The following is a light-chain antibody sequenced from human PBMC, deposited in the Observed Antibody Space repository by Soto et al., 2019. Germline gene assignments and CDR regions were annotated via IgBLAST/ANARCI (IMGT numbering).Light chain of an antibody. Sequence: EIGVTQSPGPPVLFSGEKATLSCRASQSVSSSYLAWYQQKPGQAPRLLIYGASSRATGIPDRFSGSGSGTDFTLTISRLEPEDFAVYYCQPYGSSPRTFGQGTKV. J-gene: IGKJ1*01. V-gene: IGKV3-20*01. CDR1: QSVSSSY. CDR2: GAS. CDR3: QPYGSSPRT.